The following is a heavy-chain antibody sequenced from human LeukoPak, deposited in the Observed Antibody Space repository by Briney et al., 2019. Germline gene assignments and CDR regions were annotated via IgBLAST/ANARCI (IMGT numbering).Heavy chain of an antibody. CDR3: SKDLTSDFGGDLDP. Sequence: PGGALKLSCAASGFTFTDYPMHWVRQAPGKGLEWVALISFDGSQKYYADSVKGRFTISRDNSKSTVYLQMNSLRVEDAAVYYCSKDLTSDFGGDLDPWGQGTLVTVSP. V-gene: IGHV3-30*02. J-gene: IGHJ5*02. CDR1: GFTFTDYP. CDR2: ISFDGSQK. D-gene: IGHD3-10*01.